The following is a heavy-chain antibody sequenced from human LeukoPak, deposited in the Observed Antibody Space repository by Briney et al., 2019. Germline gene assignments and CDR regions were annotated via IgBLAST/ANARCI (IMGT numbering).Heavy chain of an antibody. CDR3: AKTYGDYVDAFDI. CDR2: ISGSGGST. Sequence: GGSLRLSCAASGFTFSSYAMSWVRQAPGKGLEWVSAISGSGGSTYYAGSVKGRFTISRDNSKNTLYLQMNSLRAEDTAVYYCAKTYGDYVDAFDIWGQGTMVTVSS. J-gene: IGHJ3*02. D-gene: IGHD4-17*01. V-gene: IGHV3-23*01. CDR1: GFTFSSYA.